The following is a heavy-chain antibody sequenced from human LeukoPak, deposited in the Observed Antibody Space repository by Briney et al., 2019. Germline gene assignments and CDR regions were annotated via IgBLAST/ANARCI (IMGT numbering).Heavy chain of an antibody. CDR2: INSNSDTV. CDR1: GFTFRTCG. Sequence: GGSLRLSCAASGFTFRTCGMNWVRQAPGKGLEWISYINSNSDTVHYSNSVEGRFTISRDNAKNSLYLQMNSLRAEDTAVYFCARDVSGYDLASFDPWGQGTLVTVSS. D-gene: IGHD5-12*01. CDR3: ARDVSGYDLASFDP. V-gene: IGHV3-48*04. J-gene: IGHJ5*02.